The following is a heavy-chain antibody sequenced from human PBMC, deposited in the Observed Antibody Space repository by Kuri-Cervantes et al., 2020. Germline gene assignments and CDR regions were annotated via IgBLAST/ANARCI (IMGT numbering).Heavy chain of an antibody. Sequence: LSLTCAASVVMFSSSAMCWVRQVPGKGLEWVSGISGGSGSTYSADSVKGRFIISRDNSKNTVYLQMNSLGDEDTAMYYCVRRSERSVTTPRYFFDYWGQGTLVTVSS. D-gene: IGHD4-11*01. CDR3: VRRSERSVTTPRYFFDY. V-gene: IGHV3-23*01. CDR2: ISGGSGST. J-gene: IGHJ4*02. CDR1: VVMFSSSA.